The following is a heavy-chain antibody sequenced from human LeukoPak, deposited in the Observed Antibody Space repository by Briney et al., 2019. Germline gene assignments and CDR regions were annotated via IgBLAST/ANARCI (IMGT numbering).Heavy chain of an antibody. V-gene: IGHV4-59*01. CDR3: ALSYYYGSGSYLDY. CDR2: IYYSGST. Sequence: SETLSLTCTVSGGSISSYYWSWIRQPPGKGLEWIGYIYYSGSTNYNPSLKSRVTISVDTSKNQFSLKLSSVTTADTAVYYCALSYYYGSGSYLDYWGQGTLVTVSS. J-gene: IGHJ4*02. D-gene: IGHD3-10*01. CDR1: GGSISSYY.